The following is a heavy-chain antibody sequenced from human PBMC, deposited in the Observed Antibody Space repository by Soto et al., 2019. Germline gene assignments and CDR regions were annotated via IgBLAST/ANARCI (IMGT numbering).Heavy chain of an antibody. J-gene: IGHJ4*02. CDR3: ASQPVDFWSGYYDY. V-gene: IGHV3-30*03. D-gene: IGHD3-3*01. CDR2: ISYDGSNK. CDR1: GFTFSSYG. Sequence: GGSLRLSCAASGFTFSSYGMHWVRQAPGKGLEWVAVISYDGSNKYYAYSVKGRFTISRVNSKNTLYMQMNSLRAEDAAGYDCASQPVDFWSGYYDYWGQGTLVTVSS.